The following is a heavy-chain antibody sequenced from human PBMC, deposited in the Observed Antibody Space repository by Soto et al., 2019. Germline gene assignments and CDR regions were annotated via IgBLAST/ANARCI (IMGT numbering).Heavy chain of an antibody. D-gene: IGHD3-3*01. J-gene: IGHJ6*02. CDR2: IYSSGNT. CDR3: ATNTDYDVYGMDV. V-gene: IGHV3-53*01. CDR1: GFTVSRTY. Sequence: GGSLILSCAASGFTVSRTYITWVRQAPGKGLEWVSVIYSSGNTYYADAVKGRFTISRDNSKNTVWLQMNSLSAEDTAVYYCATNTDYDVYGMDVWGQGTAVTVSS.